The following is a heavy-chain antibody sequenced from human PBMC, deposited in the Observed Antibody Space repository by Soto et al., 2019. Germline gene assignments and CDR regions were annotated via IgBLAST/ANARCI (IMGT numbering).Heavy chain of an antibody. V-gene: IGHV4-31*03. Sequence: PSETLSLTCTVSGGSISSGDYYWSWIRQHPGKGLEWIGYIYYSGSTYYNPSLKSRVTISVDTSKNQFSLKLSSVTAADTAVYYCARDKKSYGSGSYKDWGQGTLVTVSS. CDR1: GGSISSGDYY. J-gene: IGHJ4*02. CDR3: ARDKKSYGSGSYKD. CDR2: IYYSGST. D-gene: IGHD3-10*01.